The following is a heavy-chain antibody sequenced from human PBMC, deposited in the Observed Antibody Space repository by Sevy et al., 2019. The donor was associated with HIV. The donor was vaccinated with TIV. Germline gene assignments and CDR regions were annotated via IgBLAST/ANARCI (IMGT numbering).Heavy chain of an antibody. Sequence: GGSLRLSCAASGFTFNIYALHWVRQAPGKGLEWVAVISYDGSNIYYAESVKGRFTISRDNSKNTLYLQMNSLRAEDTAVYYCARGASGYDYRYYYGMDVWGQGTTVTVSS. J-gene: IGHJ6*02. CDR2: ISYDGSNI. CDR3: ARGASGYDYRYYYGMDV. CDR1: GFTFNIYA. D-gene: IGHD5-12*01. V-gene: IGHV3-30*04.